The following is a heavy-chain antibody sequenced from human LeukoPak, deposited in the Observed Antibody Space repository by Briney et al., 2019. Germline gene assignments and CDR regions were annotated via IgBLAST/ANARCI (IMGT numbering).Heavy chain of an antibody. Sequence: GRSLRLSCAASGFTFSSYAMHWVRQAPGKGLEWVAVISYDGSNKYYADSVKGRFTISRDNSKNTLYLQVNNLRAEDTAVYYCARVLPYSGYVYYYGMDVWGQGTTVAVSS. CDR1: GFTFSSYA. V-gene: IGHV3-30-3*01. CDR3: ARVLPYSGYVYYYGMDV. D-gene: IGHD5-12*01. CDR2: ISYDGSNK. J-gene: IGHJ6*02.